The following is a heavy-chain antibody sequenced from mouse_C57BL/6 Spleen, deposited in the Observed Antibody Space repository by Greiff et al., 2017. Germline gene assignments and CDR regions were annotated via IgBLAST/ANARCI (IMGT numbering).Heavy chain of an antibody. J-gene: IGHJ3*01. D-gene: IGHD2-4*01. V-gene: IGHV5-17*01. Sequence: EVMLVESGGGLVKPGGSLKLSCAASGFTFSDYGMHWVRQAPEKGLAWVAYISSGSSTIYYADTVKGRFTISRDNAKNTLFLQMTSLRSEDTAMYYCARPDYDYDAWFAYWGQGTLVTVSA. CDR1: GFTFSDYG. CDR2: ISSGSSTI. CDR3: ARPDYDYDAWFAY.